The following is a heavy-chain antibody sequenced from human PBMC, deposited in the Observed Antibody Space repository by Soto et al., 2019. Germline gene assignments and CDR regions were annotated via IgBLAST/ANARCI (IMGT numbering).Heavy chain of an antibody. CDR2: ISSSSSYI. Sequence: SGGSLRLSCAASGFTFSSYSMNWVRQAPGKGLEWVSSISSSSSYIYYADSVKGRFTISRDNAKNSLYLQMNSLRAEDTAVYYCARDYDILTGRRAYYFDYWGQGTLVTVSS. CDR1: GFTFSSYS. V-gene: IGHV3-21*04. J-gene: IGHJ4*02. CDR3: ARDYDILTGRRAYYFDY. D-gene: IGHD3-9*01.